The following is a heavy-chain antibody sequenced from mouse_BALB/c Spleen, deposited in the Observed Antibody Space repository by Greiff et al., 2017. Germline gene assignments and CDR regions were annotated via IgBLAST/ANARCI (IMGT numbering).Heavy chain of an antibody. CDR1: GFSLTGYG. Sequence: QVQLKESGPGLVAPSQSLSITCTVSGFSLTGYGVNWVRQPPGKGLEWLGMIWGDGSTDYNSALKSRLSISKDNSKSQVFLKMNSLQTDDTARYYCARGDSLLPFAYWGQGTLVTVSA. D-gene: IGHD1-2*01. V-gene: IGHV2-6-7*01. CDR2: IWGDGST. CDR3: ARGDSLLPFAY. J-gene: IGHJ3*01.